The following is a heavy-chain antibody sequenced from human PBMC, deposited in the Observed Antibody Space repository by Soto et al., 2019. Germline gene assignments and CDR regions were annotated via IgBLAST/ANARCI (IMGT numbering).Heavy chain of an antibody. CDR3: AKGTLGDYIWGSYRYDY. J-gene: IGHJ4*02. CDR1: GFTFSNYA. V-gene: IGHV3-23*01. CDR2: ISGSGGST. D-gene: IGHD3-16*02. Sequence: EVQLLESGGGLVQPGGSLRLSCAASGFTFSNYAMSWVRQAPGKGLEWVSAISGSGGSTYYADSVKGRFTISRDNSKNTLYVQMNSLRGEDTAVYYCAKGTLGDYIWGSYRYDYWGQGTLVTVSS.